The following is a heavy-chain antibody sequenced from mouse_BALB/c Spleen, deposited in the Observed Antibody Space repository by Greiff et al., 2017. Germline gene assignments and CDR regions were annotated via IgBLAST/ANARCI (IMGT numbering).Heavy chain of an antibody. J-gene: IGHJ3*01. CDR3: ARDSWDGFAY. CDR2: ISDGGSYT. CDR1: GFTFSDYY. D-gene: IGHD4-1*01. Sequence: EVQGVESGGGLVKPGGSLKLSCAASGFTFSDYYMYWVRQTPEKRLEWVATISDGGSYTYYPDSVKGRFTISRDNAKNNLYLQMSSLKSEDTAMYYCARDSWDGFAYWGQGTLVTVSA. V-gene: IGHV5-4*02.